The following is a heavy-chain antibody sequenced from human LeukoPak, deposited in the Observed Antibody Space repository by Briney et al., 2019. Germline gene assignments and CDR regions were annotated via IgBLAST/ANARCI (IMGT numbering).Heavy chain of an antibody. CDR1: GGSISSYY. V-gene: IGHV4-59*08. CDR2: IYYSGST. D-gene: IGHD2-21*02. CDR3: ARLGYAEAYCGGDCYSPFYYYMDV. J-gene: IGHJ6*03. Sequence: RSETLSLTCTVSGGSISSYYWSWIRQPPGKGLEWIGYIYYSGSTNYNPSLKSRVTISVDTSKNQFSLKLSSVTAADTAVYYCARLGYAEAYCGGDCYSPFYYYMDVWGKGTTVTVSS.